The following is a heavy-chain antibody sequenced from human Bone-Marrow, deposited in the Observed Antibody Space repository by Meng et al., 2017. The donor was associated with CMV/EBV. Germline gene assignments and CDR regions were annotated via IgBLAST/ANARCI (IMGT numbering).Heavy chain of an antibody. CDR3: ARSSGWSRFDY. Sequence: QVQLVQSGAEVKKPGASVKVSCKASGYTLTDYYRHWVRQAPGQWLEWMGWINPNTDTNYAQKFQGRVTMTRDMSINTAYMELSRLTSGDTAVYYCARSSGWSRFDYWGQGTLVTVSS. D-gene: IGHD6-19*01. CDR1: GYTLTDYY. J-gene: IGHJ4*02. CDR2: INPNTDT. V-gene: IGHV1-2*02.